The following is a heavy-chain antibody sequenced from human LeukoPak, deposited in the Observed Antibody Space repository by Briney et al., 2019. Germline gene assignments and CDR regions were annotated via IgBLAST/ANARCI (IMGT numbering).Heavy chain of an antibody. Sequence: SETLSLTCTVPGGSISSYYWSWIRQPPGKGLEWIGYIYYSGSTNYNPSLKSRVTISVDTSKNQFSLKLSSVTAADTAVYYCARGHCSGGSCPNDAFDIWGQGTMVTVSS. V-gene: IGHV4-59*08. CDR2: IYYSGST. D-gene: IGHD2-15*01. CDR1: GGSISSYY. J-gene: IGHJ3*02. CDR3: ARGHCSGGSCPNDAFDI.